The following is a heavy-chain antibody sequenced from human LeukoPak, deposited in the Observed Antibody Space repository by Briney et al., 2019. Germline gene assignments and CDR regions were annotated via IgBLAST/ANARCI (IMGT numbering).Heavy chain of an antibody. Sequence: SVKVSCKASGTPFSRSAISWVRQAPGQGLEWMGGVIPILGTTNYAQKFQDRVSITTDESTSTAYMEVTSLRSVDTAVYYCARDDGSATMGFDSWGQGTLVTVSS. CDR1: GTPFSRSA. J-gene: IGHJ4*02. CDR3: ARDDGSATMGFDS. CDR2: VIPILGTT. D-gene: IGHD1-26*01. V-gene: IGHV1-69*05.